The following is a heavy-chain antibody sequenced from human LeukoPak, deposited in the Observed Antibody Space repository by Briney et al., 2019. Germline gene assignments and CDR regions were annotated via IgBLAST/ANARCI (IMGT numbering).Heavy chain of an antibody. J-gene: IGHJ6*04. CDR3: ARDNIVVVPATMTMGYYYYGMDV. Sequence: GGSLRLSCAASGFTFSSYWMSWVRQAPGKGLEWVANIKQDGCEKYYVDFVKGRFNICRDNAKNSLYLQMNSLRAEDTAVYYCARDNIVVVPATMTMGYYYYGMDVWGKGTTVTVSS. CDR1: GFTFSSYW. CDR2: IKQDGCEK. V-gene: IGHV3-7*03. D-gene: IGHD2-2*01.